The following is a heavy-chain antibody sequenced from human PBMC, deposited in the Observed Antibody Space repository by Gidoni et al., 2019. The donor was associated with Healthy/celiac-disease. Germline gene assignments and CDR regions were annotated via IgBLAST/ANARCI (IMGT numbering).Heavy chain of an antibody. CDR2: INHSGST. CDR3: ARVGYSYGYVYYYMDV. D-gene: IGHD5-18*01. J-gene: IGHJ6*03. V-gene: IGHV4-34*01. CDR1: GGSFSGYY. Sequence: QVQLQQWGAGLLKPSETLSLTCAVYGGSFSGYYWSWIRQPPGKGLEWIGEINHSGSTNHNPSLKSRVTISVDMSKNQFSLKLSSVTAADTAVYYCARVGYSYGYVYYYMDVWGKGTTVTVSS.